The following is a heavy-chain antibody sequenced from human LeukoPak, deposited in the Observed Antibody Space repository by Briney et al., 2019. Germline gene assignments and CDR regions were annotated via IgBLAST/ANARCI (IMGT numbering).Heavy chain of an antibody. V-gene: IGHV4-39*01. D-gene: IGHD3-3*01. J-gene: IGHJ4*02. CDR2: MYYSGST. CDR3: ASNEWSGYYFDY. CDR1: GGSISTSSYY. Sequence: SETLSLTCTGSGGSISTSSYYWGWIRQPPGKGLEWIGSMYYSGSTYYNPSLKSRVTISVDTSKNQFSLKLSSVTAADTALYYCASNEWSGYYFDYWGQGTLVTVSS.